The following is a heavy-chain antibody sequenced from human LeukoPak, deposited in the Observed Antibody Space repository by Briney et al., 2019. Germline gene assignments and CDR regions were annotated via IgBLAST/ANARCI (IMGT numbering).Heavy chain of an antibody. D-gene: IGHD3-3*01. V-gene: IGHV3-49*03. Sequence: GGSLRLSCTASGFTFGDYAMSWFRQAPGKGLEWVGLIRSKAYGATTEYAASVKGRFTISRDDSKSIAYLQMNSLKTEDTAVYSCTRDISIFGFDYWGQGTLVTVSS. CDR2: IRSKAYGATT. CDR3: TRDISIFGFDY. CDR1: GFTFGDYA. J-gene: IGHJ4*02.